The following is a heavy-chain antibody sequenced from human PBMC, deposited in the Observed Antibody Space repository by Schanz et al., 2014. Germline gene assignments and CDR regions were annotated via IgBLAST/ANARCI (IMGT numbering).Heavy chain of an antibody. D-gene: IGHD3-22*01. CDR2: ISGSSSTK. V-gene: IGHV3-48*01. Sequence: EVQLLESGGGLVQPGGSLRLSCAASGITFSGYSMNWVRQAPGKGLEWVSYISGSSSTKYYADSVKGRFTISRDNGKKSLYLQMNSLRAEDTGVYYCARGREVVSKIFDVWGQGTMVTVSS. J-gene: IGHJ3*01. CDR1: GITFSGYS. CDR3: ARGREVVSKIFDV.